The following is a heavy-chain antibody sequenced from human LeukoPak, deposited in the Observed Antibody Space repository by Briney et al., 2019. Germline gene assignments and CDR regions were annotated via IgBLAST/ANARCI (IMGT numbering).Heavy chain of an antibody. CDR1: GGSISSSSYY. Sequence: SETLSLTCTVSGGSISSSSYYWGWIRQPPGKGLEWIGSIYYSGSTYYNPSLKSRVTISVDTSKNQFSLKLSSVTAADTAVYYCARVSGRFTWYFDLWGRGTLVTVSS. J-gene: IGHJ2*01. V-gene: IGHV4-39*07. CDR2: IYYSGST. CDR3: ARVSGRFTWYFDL.